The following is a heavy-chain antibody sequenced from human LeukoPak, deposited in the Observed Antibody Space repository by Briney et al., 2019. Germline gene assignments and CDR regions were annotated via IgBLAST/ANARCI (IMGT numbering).Heavy chain of an antibody. D-gene: IGHD3-10*01. V-gene: IGHV5-10-1*01. CDR1: GYSFTSYW. Sequence: GESLKISCKGSGYSFTSYWISWVRQIPGKGLEWMGMIYPSDSYTNYSPSFQGHVTISADKSTSTAYLQWSSLKASDTAMYYCARQSRHSTDYYGSGPGGYWGQGTLVTVSS. CDR2: IYPSDSYT. J-gene: IGHJ4*02. CDR3: ARQSRHSTDYYGSGPGGY.